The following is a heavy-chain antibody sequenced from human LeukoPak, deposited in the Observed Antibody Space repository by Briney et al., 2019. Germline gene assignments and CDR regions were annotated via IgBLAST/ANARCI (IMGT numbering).Heavy chain of an antibody. D-gene: IGHD3-22*01. V-gene: IGHV3-53*01. J-gene: IGHJ3*02. CDR3: ARDPGSGYPDAFDI. CDR1: GFTVSSNY. CDR2: IYSGGST. Sequence: PGGSLRLSCAASGFTVSSNYMSWVRQAPGKGLEWVSVIYSGGSTYYADSVKGRFTISRDNSKNTLYLQMNSLRAEDTAVYYCARDPGSGYPDAFDIWGQGTMVTVSS.